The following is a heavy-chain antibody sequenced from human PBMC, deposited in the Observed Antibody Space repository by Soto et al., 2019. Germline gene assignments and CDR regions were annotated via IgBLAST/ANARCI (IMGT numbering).Heavy chain of an antibody. Sequence: SETLSLTCTVSGGSISSYYWCWIRQPPGKGLEWIGYIYYSGSTNYNPSLKSRVTISVDTSKNQFSLKLSSVTAADTAVYYCARVGAVGGYLFDYWGQGTLVTVSS. J-gene: IGHJ4*02. CDR3: ARVGAVGGYLFDY. V-gene: IGHV4-59*01. D-gene: IGHD3-22*01. CDR2: IYYSGST. CDR1: GGSISSYY.